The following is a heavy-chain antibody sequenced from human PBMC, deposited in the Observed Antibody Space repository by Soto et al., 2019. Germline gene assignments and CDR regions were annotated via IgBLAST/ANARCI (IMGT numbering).Heavy chain of an antibody. D-gene: IGHD3-3*01. CDR2: INHSGST. V-gene: IGHV4-34*01. J-gene: IGHJ5*02. CDR3: ASCAIFGPLGWFDP. CDR1: GGSFSGYY. Sequence: QVQLQQWGAGLLKPSETLSLTCAVYGGSFSGYYWSWIRQPPGKGLEWIGEINHSGSTNYNPSLKSRVTISVDTSKNQFSLKLSSVTAADTAVYYCASCAIFGPLGWFDPWGQGTLVTVSS.